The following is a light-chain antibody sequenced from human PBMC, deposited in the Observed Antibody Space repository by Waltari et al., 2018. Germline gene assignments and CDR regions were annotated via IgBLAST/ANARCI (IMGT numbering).Light chain of an antibody. V-gene: IGLV1-51*01. CDR3: GTWSSSLNVVL. J-gene: IGLJ2*01. CDR2: GDR. Sequence: QSVLTQPPSVSAAPGQRVTISCSGSAFDIGNNDVSWYQQLPGTAPKLIIYGDRKGTAGFPARFSGFRSGTSGTLDIIGLQMGDEGDYYCGTWSSSLNVVLFGGGTKLTVL. CDR1: AFDIGNND.